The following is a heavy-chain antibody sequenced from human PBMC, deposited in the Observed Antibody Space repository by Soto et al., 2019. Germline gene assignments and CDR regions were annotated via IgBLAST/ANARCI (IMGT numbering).Heavy chain of an antibody. CDR3: AKDKDWMAKSYYSGLDV. CDR2: ISGSGEST. D-gene: IGHD2-2*03. V-gene: IGHV3-23*01. Sequence: GGSLRLSCAASGFTFISYAMSWGRQAPGEGLEWVSAISGSGESTYYADSVRGRFTISRDNSKDTLYLQMKGLRAEDTAVYYCAKDKDWMAKSYYSGLDVWGQGNTVTVSS. CDR1: GFTFISYA. J-gene: IGHJ6*02.